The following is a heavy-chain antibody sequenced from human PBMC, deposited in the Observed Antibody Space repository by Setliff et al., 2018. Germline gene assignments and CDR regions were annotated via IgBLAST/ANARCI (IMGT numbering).Heavy chain of an antibody. Sequence: SETLSLTCTVSGGSISSHYWSWIRQPPGKGLEWIGSIYYSGSTNYNPSLKSRVTISLDTSRNQFSLKLSSVTAADTAVYYCASGTIAARPSYFDYWGQGTLVTVSS. D-gene: IGHD6-6*01. CDR3: ASGTIAARPSYFDY. J-gene: IGHJ4*02. CDR2: IYYSGST. V-gene: IGHV4-59*08. CDR1: GGSISSHY.